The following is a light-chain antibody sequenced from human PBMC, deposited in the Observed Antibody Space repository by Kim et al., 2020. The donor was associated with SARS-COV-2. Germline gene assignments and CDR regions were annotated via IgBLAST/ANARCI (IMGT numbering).Light chain of an antibody. CDR3: QKYDSAPWT. CDR2: AAS. Sequence: ASVGARITITCRASQGINNYLAWYQQKPRKPPKLLIYAASALQSGVPSRFSGSGSGTDFTLTVTSLQPEDVATYYCQKYDSAPWTFGLGTKVDIK. V-gene: IGKV1-27*01. CDR1: QGINNY. J-gene: IGKJ1*01.